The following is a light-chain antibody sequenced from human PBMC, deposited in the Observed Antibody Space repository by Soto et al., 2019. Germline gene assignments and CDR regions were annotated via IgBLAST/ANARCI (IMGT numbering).Light chain of an antibody. J-gene: IGKJ2*01. CDR3: QQRSNWPRYT. V-gene: IGKV3-11*01. Sequence: EIVLTQSPATLSLSPGERATLSCRASQSVSSYLAWYQQKPGQAPRLLIYDASNRATGIPARFSGSGSGTDFTLTIRSLEPEDFAVYYCQQRSNWPRYTFGQGTQLEIK. CDR1: QSVSSY. CDR2: DAS.